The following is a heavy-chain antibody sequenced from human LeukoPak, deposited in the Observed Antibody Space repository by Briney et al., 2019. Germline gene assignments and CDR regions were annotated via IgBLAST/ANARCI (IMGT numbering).Heavy chain of an antibody. CDR1: GGSFSGYY. D-gene: IGHD4-17*01. V-gene: IGHV4-34*12. Sequence: SETLSLTCAVYGGSFSGYYCSWIRQPPGKGLEWIGQIIHSGSTNYNPSLKSRVTISVDTSKNQFSLKLSSVTAADTAVYYCARLPTVTFFDYWGQGTLVTVSS. CDR2: IIHSGST. CDR3: ARLPTVTFFDY. J-gene: IGHJ4*02.